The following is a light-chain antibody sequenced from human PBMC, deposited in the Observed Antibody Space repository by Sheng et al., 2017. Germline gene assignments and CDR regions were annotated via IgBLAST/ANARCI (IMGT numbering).Light chain of an antibody. CDR3: CSYASSVSYV. Sequence: QSALTQPASVSGSPGQSITISCAGTSSDVGSYNLVSWYQQYPGKAPKLMIYEGSKRPSGVSNRFSGFKSGNTASLTISGLQAEDEADYYCCSYASSVSYVFGTGTKVTV. CDR1: SSDVGSYNL. V-gene: IGLV2-23*01. CDR2: EGS. J-gene: IGLJ1*01.